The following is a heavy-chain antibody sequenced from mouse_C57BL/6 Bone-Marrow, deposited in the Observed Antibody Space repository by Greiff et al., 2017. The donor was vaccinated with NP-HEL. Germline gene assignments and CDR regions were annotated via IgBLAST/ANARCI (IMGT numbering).Heavy chain of an antibody. CDR1: GFTIKDSY. J-gene: IGHJ2*01. V-gene: IGHV14-2*01. D-gene: IGHD2-3*01. CDR3: ARNRWLLPGNYFDY. CDR2: IDPEDGDT. Sequence: EVQLQQSGAELVKPGASVKLSCTASGFTIKDSYMHWVKQRTEQGLEWIGRIDPEDGDTKYAPKFQGKATITADTSSNTAYLQLSSLTSEDTAVYYCARNRWLLPGNYFDYWGQGTTLTVSS.